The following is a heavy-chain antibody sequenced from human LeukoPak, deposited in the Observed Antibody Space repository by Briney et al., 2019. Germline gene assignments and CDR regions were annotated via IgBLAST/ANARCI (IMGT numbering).Heavy chain of an antibody. D-gene: IGHD3-10*01. CDR2: ISGSGSRT. CDR1: GITFSNYI. V-gene: IGHV3-23*01. Sequence: GGSLRLSCVASGITFSNYIMAWVRQAPGKGLEWVSTISGSGSRTYYADSVKGRFTVSRDNSKNTLYLQMNSLRAEDTAVYYCAKGQWDYYGSGIMYYTMDVWGQGTTVTVSS. J-gene: IGHJ6*02. CDR3: AKGQWDYYGSGIMYYTMDV.